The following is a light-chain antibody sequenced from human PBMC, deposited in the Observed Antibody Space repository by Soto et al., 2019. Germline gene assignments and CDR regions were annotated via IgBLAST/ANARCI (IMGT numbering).Light chain of an antibody. J-gene: IGKJ4*01. CDR2: GAS. CDR1: QSVSSRY. Sequence: EIVLTQSPGTLSLSPGDTATLSCRASQSVSSRYLGWYQQRPGQAPRLLIYGASSRATGIPDRFSGSGSGTDFTLTISRLEPEDFAVYYCHQYDNSPLTFGGGTKVEI. CDR3: HQYDNSPLT. V-gene: IGKV3-20*01.